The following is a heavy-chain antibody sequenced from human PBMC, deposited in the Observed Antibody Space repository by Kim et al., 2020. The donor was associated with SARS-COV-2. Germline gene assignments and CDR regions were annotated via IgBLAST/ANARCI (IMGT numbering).Heavy chain of an antibody. J-gene: IGHJ4*02. Sequence: ADSVKGRFTISSDNAENSLYLQMNSLRAEDTALYLCAGGRGTHPRHYFDFWGQGALVTVSS. D-gene: IGHD3-16*01. CDR3: AGGRGTHPRHYFDF. V-gene: IGHV3-20*01.